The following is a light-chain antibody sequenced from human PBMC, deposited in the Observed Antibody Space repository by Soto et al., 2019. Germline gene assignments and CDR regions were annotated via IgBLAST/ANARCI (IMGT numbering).Light chain of an antibody. CDR3: LQDYNYPIT. Sequence: AIQMTQSPSSLSASVGDRVTITCRASQVITNDLGWYQQKPGKAPRRLIYAASSLQSGVPSRFSGSGSGTDFTLTISSLQPEDFATYYCLQDYNYPITFGQGTRLEIK. CDR2: AAS. V-gene: IGKV1-6*01. J-gene: IGKJ5*01. CDR1: QVITND.